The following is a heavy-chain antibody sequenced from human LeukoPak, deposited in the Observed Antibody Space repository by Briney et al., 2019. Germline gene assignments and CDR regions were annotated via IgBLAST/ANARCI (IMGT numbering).Heavy chain of an antibody. Sequence: GGSLRLSCAASGFTVSSNYMSWVRQAPGKGLVWVSRINSDGNSTNYADSVKGRFTISRDNAKNTLYLQMNSLRAEDTAVYFCARVLDGSGSRSFDYWGQGTLVTVSS. V-gene: IGHV3-74*01. CDR3: ARVLDGSGSRSFDY. CDR1: GFTVSSNY. CDR2: INSDGNST. J-gene: IGHJ4*02. D-gene: IGHD3-10*01.